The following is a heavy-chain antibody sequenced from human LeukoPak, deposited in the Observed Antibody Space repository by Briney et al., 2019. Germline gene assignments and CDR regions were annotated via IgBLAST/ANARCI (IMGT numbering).Heavy chain of an antibody. D-gene: IGHD1-1*01. CDR2: ISGSGCST. CDR1: GFTFSSYA. V-gene: IGHV3-23*01. CDR3: AKGSNNYPDNFDY. J-gene: IGHJ4*02. Sequence: GGSLRLSCAASGFTFSSYAMSWVRQAPGKGLEWVSGISGSGCSTYYTESVKGRFTISRDNSKKTLFLQMNSLRVEDTAVYYCAKGSNNYPDNFDYWGQGTLVTVSS.